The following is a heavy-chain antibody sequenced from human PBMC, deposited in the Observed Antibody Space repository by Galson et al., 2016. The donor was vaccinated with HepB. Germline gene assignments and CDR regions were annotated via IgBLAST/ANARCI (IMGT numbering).Heavy chain of an antibody. D-gene: IGHD2/OR15-2a*01. CDR3: AIDQASLPPFSGAFDI. V-gene: IGHV1-2*02. CDR2: INPNSAT. Sequence: SVKVSCKASGYTLTAYHMHWVRQAPGQGLEWMGWINPNSATNYARKFQGRVTMTRDTSISTLYIALSSLKSDATAVYYCAIDQASLPPFSGAFDIWGQGTMVTVSP. CDR1: GYTLTAYH. J-gene: IGHJ3*02.